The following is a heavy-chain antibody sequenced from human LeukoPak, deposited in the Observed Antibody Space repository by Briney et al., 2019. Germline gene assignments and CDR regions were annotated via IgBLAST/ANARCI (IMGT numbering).Heavy chain of an antibody. Sequence: GGSLRLSCVASGLTVSSNYMSWVRQAPGKGLEWASGIYSGGSTKYTDSVKGRFTISRDISENTVYLQMNSLRSEDSAVYYCARDLRVYYDGSGCFWGQGTLVTVSS. D-gene: IGHD3-22*01. V-gene: IGHV3-53*01. CDR2: IYSGGST. CDR3: ARDLRVYYDGSGCF. CDR1: GLTVSSNY. J-gene: IGHJ4*02.